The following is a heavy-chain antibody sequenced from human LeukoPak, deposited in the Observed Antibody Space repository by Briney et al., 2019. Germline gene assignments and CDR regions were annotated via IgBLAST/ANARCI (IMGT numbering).Heavy chain of an antibody. CDR1: GGSVISGSYY. J-gene: IGHJ4*02. CDR2: IYYSGST. V-gene: IGHV4-61*01. CDR3: ARDGDY. Sequence: PSETLSLTCTVSGGSVISGSYYWSWIRQPPGKGLEWIGYIYYSGSTNYNPSLKSRVTISADTSKNQFSLKLSSVTAADTAVYYCARDGDYWGQGTLVTVSS.